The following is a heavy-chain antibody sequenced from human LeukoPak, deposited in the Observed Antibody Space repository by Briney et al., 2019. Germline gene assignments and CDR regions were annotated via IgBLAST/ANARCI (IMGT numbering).Heavy chain of an antibody. V-gene: IGHV1-2*02. CDR1: GYTFAAYY. Sequence: ASVKVSCKASGYTFAAYYMYWVRQAPGQGLEWMGWIRPNSGVTNYTQKFQGRVTMTRDTSINTAYMELSSLTSDDTAVYFCARARYSGSYRPFDYWGQGTLVTVSS. CDR2: IRPNSGVT. D-gene: IGHD1-26*01. J-gene: IGHJ4*02. CDR3: ARARYSGSYRPFDY.